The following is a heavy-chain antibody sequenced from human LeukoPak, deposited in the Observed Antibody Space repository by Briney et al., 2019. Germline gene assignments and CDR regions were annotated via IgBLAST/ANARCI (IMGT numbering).Heavy chain of an antibody. Sequence: ASVKVSCKASGYTFTRYGISWVRQAPGQGLEWMGWISAYNGNRNYAQKLQGRVTMTTDTSTGTVYMELRSLRSDDTAVYYCARDRYYNILTGFRRSDGFDIWGQGTMVTVSS. D-gene: IGHD3-9*01. CDR1: GYTFTRYG. J-gene: IGHJ3*02. V-gene: IGHV1-18*01. CDR2: ISAYNGNR. CDR3: ARDRYYNILTGFRRSDGFDI.